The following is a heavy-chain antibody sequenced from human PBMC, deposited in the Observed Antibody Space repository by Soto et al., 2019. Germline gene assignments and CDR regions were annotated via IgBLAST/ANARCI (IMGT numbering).Heavy chain of an antibody. CDR3: ARGGWGPPTEYYGMDV. D-gene: IGHD5-12*01. J-gene: IGHJ6*02. CDR2: ISSSSSTI. V-gene: IGHV3-48*02. CDR1: GFTFSSYS. Sequence: GGSLRLSCAASGFTFSSYSMNWVSQAPGKGLEWVSYISSSSSTIYYADSVKGRFTISRDNAKNSLYLQMNSLRDEDTAVYYCARGGWGPPTEYYGMDVWGQGTTVTVSS.